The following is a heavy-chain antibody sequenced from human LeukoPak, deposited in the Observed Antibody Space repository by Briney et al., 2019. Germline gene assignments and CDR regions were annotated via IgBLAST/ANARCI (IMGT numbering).Heavy chain of an antibody. CDR2: SNSDGRIT. CDR1: GFTLSSYW. CDR3: ATSLGPNWFDP. V-gene: IGHV3-74*01. J-gene: IGHJ5*02. Sequence: GGSRRLSCAVSGFTLSSYWMPWVRKAPGKAWVGVSCSNSDGRITSYADSLKARFTISRDNAKNTLYLQMNSLRAEDTAVYYCATSLGPNWFDPWGQGTLVTVSS.